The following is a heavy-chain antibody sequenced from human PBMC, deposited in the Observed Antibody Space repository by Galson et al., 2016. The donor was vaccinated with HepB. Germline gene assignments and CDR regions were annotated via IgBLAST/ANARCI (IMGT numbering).Heavy chain of an antibody. D-gene: IGHD1-26*01. CDR2: IHSSSTI. CDR3: ATYSGSYQLGY. J-gene: IGHJ4*02. V-gene: IGHV3-48*01. CDR1: GFTFSSFS. Sequence: SLRLSCAASGFTFSSFSMNWVRQAPGKGLEWVSYIHSSSTIYYADSVKGRFTISRDNARNSLYLQMNSLRAEDTAVYYCATYSGSYQLGYWGQGTLVTVSS.